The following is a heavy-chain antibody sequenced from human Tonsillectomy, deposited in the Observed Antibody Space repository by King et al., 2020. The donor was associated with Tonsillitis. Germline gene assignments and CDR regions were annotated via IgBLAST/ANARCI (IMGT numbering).Heavy chain of an antibody. CDR1: GFAFKTFG. D-gene: IGHD3-16*01. CDR3: GSPYPGIYIGARRP. V-gene: IGHV3-30*03. Sequence: QVRLVESGGGVVQPGRSLRLSCTASGFAFKTFGMYWLRQSPGKGLEWVALISNDGSQKHYVNSVRGRFTVSSDNFRNTLQLEMNSLRIDDSGVNFLGSPYPGIYIGARRPWGQGTVVTVSS. CDR2: ISNDGSQK. J-gene: IGHJ5*02.